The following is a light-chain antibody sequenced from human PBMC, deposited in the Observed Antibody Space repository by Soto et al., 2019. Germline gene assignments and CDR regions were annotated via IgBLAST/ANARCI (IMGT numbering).Light chain of an antibody. CDR3: MQALQTPRT. CDR2: LGS. V-gene: IGKV2-28*01. J-gene: IGKJ4*01. CDR1: QSLLHSNGYNY. Sequence: DIVMTQSPLSLPVTPGEPASISCRSSQSLLHSNGYNYLDWYLQKPGQSPQLLIYLGSNRASGVPDRFSGSGSGTVFTLKISRVEAEDVGVYYCMQALQTPRTFGGGTKVDIK.